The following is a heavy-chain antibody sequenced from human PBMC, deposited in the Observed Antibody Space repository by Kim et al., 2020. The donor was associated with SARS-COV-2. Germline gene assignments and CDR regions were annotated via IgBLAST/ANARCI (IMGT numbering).Heavy chain of an antibody. CDR2: ISYDGSNK. Sequence: GGSLRLSCATSGFTFSSYAMHWVRQAPGKGLEWVAVISYDGSNKYYADSVKGRFTISRDNSKNTLYLQMNSLRAEDTAVNYCARGDYDILTGYYTFLDY. D-gene: IGHD3-9*01. CDR1: GFTFSSYA. J-gene: IGHJ4*01. V-gene: IGHV3-30-3*01. CDR3: ARGDYDILTGYYTFLDY.